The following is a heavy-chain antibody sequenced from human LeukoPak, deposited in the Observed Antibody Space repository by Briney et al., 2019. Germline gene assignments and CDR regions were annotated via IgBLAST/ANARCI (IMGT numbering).Heavy chain of an antibody. V-gene: IGHV4-39*07. D-gene: IGHD6-19*01. Sequence: TSETLSLTCTVSGGSISSSSYYWGWIRQPPGKGLEWIGSIYYSGSTYYNPSLKSRVTISVDTSKNQFSLKLSSVTAVDTAVYYCARDRGSSGWYDYWGQGTLVTVSS. CDR1: GGSISSSSYY. J-gene: IGHJ4*02. CDR2: IYYSGST. CDR3: ARDRGSSGWYDY.